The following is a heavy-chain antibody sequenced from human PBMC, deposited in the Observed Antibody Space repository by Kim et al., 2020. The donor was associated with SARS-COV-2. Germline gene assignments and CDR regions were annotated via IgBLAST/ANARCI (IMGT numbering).Heavy chain of an antibody. CDR1: GGSFSGYY. CDR3: ARAGASMAGNNYDY. V-gene: IGHV4-34*01. Sequence: SETLSLTCAVYGGSFSGYYWSWIRQPPGKGLEWIGEINHSGSTNYNPSLKSRVTISVDTSKNQFSLKLSYVTAADTAVYYCARAGASMAGNNYDYWGQGTLVTVSS. CDR2: INHSGST. D-gene: IGHD6-19*01. J-gene: IGHJ4*02.